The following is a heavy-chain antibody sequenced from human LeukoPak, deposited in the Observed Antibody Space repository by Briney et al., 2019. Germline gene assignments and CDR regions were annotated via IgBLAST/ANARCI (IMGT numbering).Heavy chain of an antibody. Sequence: GGSLRLSCAASGFTFSNYNMNWVRQVPGKGLEWVSSISDRGDYIYYADSVRGRFTISRDNAKNSLDLHMDSLRAEDTAVYYCARDREYCGGDCYRLHGLWGQGTLVTVSS. CDR1: GFTFSNYN. CDR3: ARDREYCGGDCYRLHGL. D-gene: IGHD2-21*02. V-gene: IGHV3-21*01. CDR2: ISDRGDYI. J-gene: IGHJ4*02.